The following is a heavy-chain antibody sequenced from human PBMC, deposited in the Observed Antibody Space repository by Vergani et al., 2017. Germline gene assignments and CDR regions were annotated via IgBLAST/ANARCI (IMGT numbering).Heavy chain of an antibody. D-gene: IGHD1-26*01. J-gene: IGHJ6*02. CDR3: ARDGRYSGRRSVRHYYYGMDV. Sequence: QVQLVQSGAEVKKPGSSVKVSCKASGGTFSSYTISWVRQAPGQGLEWMGRIIPILGIANYAQKFQGRVTITADKSTSTAYMELSSLRSEDTAVYYCARDGRYSGRRSVRHYYYGMDVWGQGTTVTVSS. CDR1: GGTFSSYT. V-gene: IGHV1-69*02. CDR2: IIPILGIA.